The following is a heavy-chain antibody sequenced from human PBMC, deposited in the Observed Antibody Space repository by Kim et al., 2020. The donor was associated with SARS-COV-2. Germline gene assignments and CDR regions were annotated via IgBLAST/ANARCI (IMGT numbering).Heavy chain of an antibody. J-gene: IGHJ4*02. Sequence: ASVKVSCKASGYTFTGYYMHWVRQAPGQGLEWMGWINPNSGGTNYAQKFQGWVTMTRDTSISTAYMELSRLRSDDTAVYYCARGVAAAGTGFDYWGQGTLVTVSS. V-gene: IGHV1-2*04. CDR2: INPNSGGT. D-gene: IGHD6-13*01. CDR1: GYTFTGYY. CDR3: ARGVAAAGTGFDY.